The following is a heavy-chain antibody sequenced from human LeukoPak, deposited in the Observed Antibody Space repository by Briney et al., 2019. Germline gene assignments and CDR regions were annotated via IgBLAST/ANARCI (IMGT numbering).Heavy chain of an antibody. CDR3: ARGIWEVRQGVTPLDPFDP. Sequence: SVTVSCKASGYTFTGYYMHWVRQAPGQGLEWMGGIIPIFGTTNYAQNFQGRVTITADKSTTTAYVELSSLRSEDTAVYYCARGIWEVRQGVTPLDPFDPWGQGTLVTVSS. J-gene: IGHJ5*02. V-gene: IGHV1-69*06. CDR2: IIPIFGTT. D-gene: IGHD3-16*01. CDR1: GYTFTGYY.